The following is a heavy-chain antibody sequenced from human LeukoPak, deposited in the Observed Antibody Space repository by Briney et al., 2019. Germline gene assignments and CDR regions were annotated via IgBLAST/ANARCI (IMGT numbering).Heavy chain of an antibody. V-gene: IGHV1-46*01. CDR3: VRAPRDSSTMLDY. CDR2: INPNDGST. Sequence: GASVKVSCEASGYTFTTYWIQWVRQAPGQGLEWVALINPNDGSTTYAHKFQGRVTMTRDTSTSTVYMDLSRLTSEDTAVYYCVRAPRDSSTMLDYWGQGTLVTVSS. CDR1: GYTFTTYW. D-gene: IGHD6-13*01. J-gene: IGHJ4*02.